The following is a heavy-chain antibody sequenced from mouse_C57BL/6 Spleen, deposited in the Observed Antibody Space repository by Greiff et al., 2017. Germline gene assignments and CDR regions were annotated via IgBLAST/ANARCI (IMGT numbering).Heavy chain of an antibody. CDR3: ARDDSGSWFAH. J-gene: IGHJ3*01. CDR2: IDPEGGET. Sequence: EVKLVESGAELVKPGASVKLSCTASGFNIKDYYMHWVKQRTEQGLEWIGRIDPEGGETKYAPKFQGKATITADTSSNTAYLQLSSLTSEDPAVYYCARDDSGSWFAHWGQGTLVTVSA. CDR1: GFNIKDYY. V-gene: IGHV14-2*01.